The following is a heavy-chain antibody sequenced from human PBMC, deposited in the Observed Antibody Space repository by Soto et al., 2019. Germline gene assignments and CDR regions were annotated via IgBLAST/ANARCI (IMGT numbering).Heavy chain of an antibody. Sequence: PSETLSLTCTVSGDSISYYYWSWIRQPPGKGLEWIGFVYYSESTNYNPSLESRVTMSVDTSKNQFSLKLRSVTAADTALYYCAKTKTTVGFGYFDYWGQGTLVTVSS. CDR1: GDSISYYY. D-gene: IGHD4-17*01. CDR3: AKTKTTVGFGYFDY. J-gene: IGHJ4*02. CDR2: VYYSEST. V-gene: IGHV4-59*08.